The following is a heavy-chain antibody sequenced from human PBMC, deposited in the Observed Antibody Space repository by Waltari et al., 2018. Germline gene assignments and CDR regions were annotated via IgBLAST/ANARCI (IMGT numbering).Heavy chain of an antibody. CDR2: ISSSGTSI. J-gene: IGHJ4*02. V-gene: IGHV3-48*01. Sequence: EVQLVESGGGLIQPGGSLRLSCEASGFNFGTYSMNWVRQAPGKGLEWVSYISSSGTSIYYADSVKGRFTISRDNAKKSVLLQMNSLRSEDTAVYFCARKTTPSDSMSAFDSWGQGTLVTVSS. CDR1: GFNFGTYS. CDR3: ARKTTPSDSMSAFDS. D-gene: IGHD1-7*01.